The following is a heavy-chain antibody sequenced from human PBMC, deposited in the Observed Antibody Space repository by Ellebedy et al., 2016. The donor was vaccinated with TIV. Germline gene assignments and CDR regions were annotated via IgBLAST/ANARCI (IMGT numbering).Heavy chain of an antibody. CDR2: IDPSGGTT. CDR3: ARATFGSGSYAYFDF. Sequence: AASVQVSCKASGYTFTSYFMHWVRQAPGRGLEWMGIIDPSGGTTNFAQKLQGRVTMTRDTSTSTIYMDLSSLRSEDTAIYYCARATFGSGSYAYFDFWGQGTLVTVSS. CDR1: GYTFTSYF. J-gene: IGHJ4*02. D-gene: IGHD3-10*01. V-gene: IGHV1-46*04.